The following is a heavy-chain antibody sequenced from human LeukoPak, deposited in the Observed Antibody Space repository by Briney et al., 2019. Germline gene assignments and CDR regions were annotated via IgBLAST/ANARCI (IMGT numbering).Heavy chain of an antibody. J-gene: IGHJ6*03. Sequence: GASVKVSCKASGYTFTSYGIIWVRQAPGQGLEWMGWISAYNGNTNYAQKLQGRVTMTTDTSTSTAYMELRSLRSDDTAVYYCARQSASYGYYYYYMDVWGKGTTVTVSS. CDR3: ARQSASYGYYYYYMDV. V-gene: IGHV1-18*01. CDR1: GYTFTSYG. D-gene: IGHD5-18*01. CDR2: ISAYNGNT.